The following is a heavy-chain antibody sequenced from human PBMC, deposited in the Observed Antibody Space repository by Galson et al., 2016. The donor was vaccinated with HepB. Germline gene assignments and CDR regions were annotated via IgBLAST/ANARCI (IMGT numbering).Heavy chain of an antibody. J-gene: IGHJ4*02. D-gene: IGHD6-19*01. CDR3: ARGGIAVAGITY. CDR2: INAGNGNT. Sequence: SVKVSCKASGYTFTNYTMHWVRQAPGQRLEWMGWINAGNGNTKSSQKFQGRVTITRDTSASTAYMELSSLRSEDTAVYYCARGGIAVAGITYWGQGTLVTVSS. V-gene: IGHV1-3*01. CDR1: GYTFTNYT.